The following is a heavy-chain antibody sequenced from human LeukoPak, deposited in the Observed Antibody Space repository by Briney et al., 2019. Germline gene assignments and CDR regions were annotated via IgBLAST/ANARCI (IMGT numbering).Heavy chain of an antibody. V-gene: IGHV4-34*01. CDR1: GGSFSGYY. J-gene: IGHJ4*02. CDR3: ARNYGDCDFDY. CDR2: INHSGST. D-gene: IGHD4-17*01. Sequence: PETLSLTCAVSGGSFSGYYWSWIRQPPGKGLEWIGEINHSGSTNYNPSLKSRVTISVDTSKNQFSLKLSSVTAADTAVYYCARNYGDCDFDYWGQGTLVTVSS.